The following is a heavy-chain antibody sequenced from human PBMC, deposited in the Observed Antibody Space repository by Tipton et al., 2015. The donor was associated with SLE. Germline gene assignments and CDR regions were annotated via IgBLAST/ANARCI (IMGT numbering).Heavy chain of an antibody. CDR1: GFIIGDHV. CDR3: TRRRWLQSRGYYFDY. CDR2: IRSKVSGGTT. Sequence: SLRLSCTSSGFIIGDHVMSWVRQAPGRGLEWVGFIRSKVSGGTTEYAASVKGRFSISRDDSKSIAYLQMNSLKTEDTAVYYCTRRRWLQSRGYYFDYWGQGTLVTVSS. V-gene: IGHV3-49*04. D-gene: IGHD5-24*01. J-gene: IGHJ4*02.